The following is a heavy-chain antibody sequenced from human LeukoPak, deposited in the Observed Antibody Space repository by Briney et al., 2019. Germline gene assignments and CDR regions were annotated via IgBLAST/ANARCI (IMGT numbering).Heavy chain of an antibody. D-gene: IGHD6-19*01. Sequence: PSETLSLTCTVSGGSMSNSSYYWGWIRQPPGKGLEWIGSIYYTGSTYYNPSFKSRITISVDTSKNQFSLKVISVTAADTAVYYCARRRFSWSDAIAVAGTAFDYWGQGTLVTVSS. J-gene: IGHJ4*02. CDR2: IYYTGST. CDR1: GGSMSNSSYY. CDR3: ARRRFSWSDAIAVAGTAFDY. V-gene: IGHV4-39*01.